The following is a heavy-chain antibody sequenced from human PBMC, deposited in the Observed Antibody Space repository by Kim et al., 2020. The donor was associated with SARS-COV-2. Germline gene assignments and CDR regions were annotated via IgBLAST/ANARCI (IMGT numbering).Heavy chain of an antibody. CDR2: ISSSGSTI. V-gene: IGHV3-48*03. D-gene: IGHD1-26*01. J-gene: IGHJ3*02. CDR3: ARTSNSYQPNPAFDI. CDR1: GFTFSSYE. Sequence: GGSLRLSCAASGFTFSSYEMNWVRQAPGKGLEWVSYISSSGSTIYYADSVKGRFTISRDNAKNSLYLQMNSLRAEDTAVYYCARTSNSYQPNPAFDIWGQGTMVTVSS.